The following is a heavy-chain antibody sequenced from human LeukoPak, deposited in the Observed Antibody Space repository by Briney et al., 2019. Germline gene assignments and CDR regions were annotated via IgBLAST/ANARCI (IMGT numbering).Heavy chain of an antibody. CDR3: ARRGRGGSGWYVYGY. Sequence: SETLSLTCTVSGGSIITSSYYWGWLRQPPGKGLQWIGNIYYTGGTHYNPSLKSRVTIYVDSSKNQFSLKLSSATAADTAVYYCARRGRGGSGWYVYGYWGQGTLVTVSS. V-gene: IGHV4-39*01. CDR1: GGSIITSSYY. D-gene: IGHD6-19*01. J-gene: IGHJ4*02. CDR2: IYYTGGT.